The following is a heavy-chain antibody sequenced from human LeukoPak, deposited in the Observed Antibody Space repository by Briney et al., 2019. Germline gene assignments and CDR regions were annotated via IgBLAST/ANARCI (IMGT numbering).Heavy chain of an antibody. D-gene: IGHD5-18*01. CDR3: ARGIGGYSYLGYFDY. V-gene: IGHV4-59*01. CDR2: IYYSGST. CDR1: GGSISSYY. Sequence: SETLSLTCTVSGGSISSYYWSWIRQPPGKGLERIGYIYYSGSTNYNPSLKSRVTISVDTSKNQFSLKLSSVTAADTAVYYCARGIGGYSYLGYFDYWGQGTLVTVSS. J-gene: IGHJ4*02.